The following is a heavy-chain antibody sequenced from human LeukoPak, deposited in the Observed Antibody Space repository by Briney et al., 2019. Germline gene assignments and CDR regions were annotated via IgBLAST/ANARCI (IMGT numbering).Heavy chain of an antibody. V-gene: IGHV3-23*01. CDR1: GFTFSSYA. CDR2: ISSSGRST. J-gene: IGHJ2*01. CDR3: AKGVTSSLGWYFNL. Sequence: GGSLRLSCAASGFTFSSYAMSWVRQAPGKGLEWCSAISSSGRSTYYADSVKGRFTISRDNSKNTLSLQMNSLRAEDTAVYYCAKGVTSSLGWYFNLWGRGTLVAVSS. D-gene: IGHD6-6*01.